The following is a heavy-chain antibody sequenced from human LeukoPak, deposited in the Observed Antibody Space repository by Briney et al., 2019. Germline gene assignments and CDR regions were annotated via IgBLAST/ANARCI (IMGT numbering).Heavy chain of an antibody. D-gene: IGHD3-22*01. CDR2: INPNSGGT. CDR1: GYTFTGYY. Sequence: ASVKVSCKASGYTFTGYYMHWVRQAPGQGFEWMGWINPNSGGTNYAQKFQGRVTMTRDTSISTAYMELSRLRSDDTAVYYCARVGHFYYDSSGYYLDAFDIWGQGTMVTVSS. CDR3: ARVGHFYYDSSGYYLDAFDI. J-gene: IGHJ3*02. V-gene: IGHV1-2*02.